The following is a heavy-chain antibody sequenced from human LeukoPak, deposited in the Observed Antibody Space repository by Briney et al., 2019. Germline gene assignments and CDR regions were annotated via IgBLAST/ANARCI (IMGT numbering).Heavy chain of an antibody. CDR2: ISYDGSNK. D-gene: IGHD5-18*01. J-gene: IGHJ4*02. V-gene: IGHV3-30-3*01. Sequence: GGSLRLSCAASGFTFSSYAMHWVRQAPGKGLEWVAVISYDGSNKYYADSVKGRFTISRDNSKNTLYLQMNSLRAEDTAVYYCARDIQLWPLAGDYWGQGTLVTVSS. CDR1: GFTFSSYA. CDR3: ARDIQLWPLAGDY.